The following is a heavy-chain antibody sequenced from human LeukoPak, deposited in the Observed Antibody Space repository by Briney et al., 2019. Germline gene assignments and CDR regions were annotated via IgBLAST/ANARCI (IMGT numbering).Heavy chain of an antibody. CDR2: INPNSGGT. CDR3: ARFEWTKYYDFGSGYERGLTDY. D-gene: IGHD3-3*01. Sequence: GASVKVSCKACGYTFTGYDMHWVRQAPGQGLEWMGWINPNSGGTNYAQKFQGRVTMTRDTSISTAYMELSRLRSDDTAVYYCARFEWTKYYDFGSGYERGLTDYWGQGTLVTVSS. V-gene: IGHV1-2*02. CDR1: GYTFTGYD. J-gene: IGHJ4*02.